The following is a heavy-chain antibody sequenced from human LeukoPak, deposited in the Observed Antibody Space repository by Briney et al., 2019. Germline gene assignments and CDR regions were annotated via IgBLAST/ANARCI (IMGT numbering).Heavy chain of an antibody. V-gene: IGHV3-30*03. D-gene: IGHD7-27*01. CDR2: ISYDGSNK. J-gene: IGHJ4*02. CDR1: GFTFSSYG. Sequence: GGSLRPSCAASGFTFSSYGMHWVRQAPGKGLEWVAVISYDGSNKYYADSVKGRFTISRDNAKNTLYLQMNSLRAEDTAVYYCAGSLGPLTEYWGQGTLVTVSS. CDR3: AGSLGPLTEY.